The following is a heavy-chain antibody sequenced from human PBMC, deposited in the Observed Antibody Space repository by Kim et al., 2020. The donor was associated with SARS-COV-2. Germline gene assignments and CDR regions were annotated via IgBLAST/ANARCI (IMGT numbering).Heavy chain of an antibody. D-gene: IGHD5-18*01. Sequence: GGSLRLSCAASGFTFSSYGMHWVRQAPGKGLEWVAVISYDGSSKYYADSVKGRFTISRDNSKNTLYLQMNSLRAEDTAVYYCARGPTGYSYALFEDWGYYGMDVWGQGTTVTVSS. J-gene: IGHJ6*02. CDR3: ARGPTGYSYALFEDWGYYGMDV. CDR1: GFTFSSYG. CDR2: ISYDGSSK. V-gene: IGHV3-33*05.